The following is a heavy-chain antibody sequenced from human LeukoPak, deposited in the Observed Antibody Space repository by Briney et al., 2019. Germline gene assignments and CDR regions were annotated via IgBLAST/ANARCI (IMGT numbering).Heavy chain of an antibody. CDR2: IIPIFGTA. CDR1: GGTFSSYA. J-gene: IGHJ6*04. V-gene: IGHV1-69*01. D-gene: IGHD5-12*01. Sequence: SVKVSFKASGGTFSSYAISWVRQAPGQGLEWMGGIIPIFGTANYAQKFQGRVTITADESTSTAYMELSSLRSEDTAVYYCARDKSGSVALYYYGMDVWGKGTTVTVSS. CDR3: ARDKSGSVALYYYGMDV.